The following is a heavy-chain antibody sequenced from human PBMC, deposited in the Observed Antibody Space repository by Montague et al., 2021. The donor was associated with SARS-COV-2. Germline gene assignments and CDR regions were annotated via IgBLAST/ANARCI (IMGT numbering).Heavy chain of an antibody. CDR1: GGSISDDKYS. D-gene: IGHD3-22*01. J-gene: IGHJ6*02. V-gene: IGHV4-61*02. CDR3: ARDSPVVITTSSWNYYGMDV. CDR2: MYTSTST. Sequence: TLSLTCTVSGGSISDDKYSWSWIRQPAGQELEGIGRMYTSTSTNYNPSIKIRVTIYVATSKTQFSLKLRSVTAADTDVYYCARDSPVVITTSSWNYYGMDVWGQGTTVTVSS.